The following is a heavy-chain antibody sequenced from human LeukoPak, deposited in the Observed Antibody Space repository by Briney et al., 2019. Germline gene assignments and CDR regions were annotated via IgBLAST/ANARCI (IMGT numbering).Heavy chain of an antibody. D-gene: IGHD3-22*01. V-gene: IGHV4-30-4*07. J-gene: IGHJ3*02. CDR3: ARVYSSGYYLSWRDAFDI. CDR2: IYYSGST. CDR1: GGSISSGGYS. Sequence: PSETLSLTCAVSGGSISSGGYSWSWIRQPPGKGLEWIGYIYYSGSTYYNPSLKSRVTISVDTSKNQFSLKLSSVTAADTAVYYCARVYSSGYYLSWRDAFDIWGQGTMVTVSS.